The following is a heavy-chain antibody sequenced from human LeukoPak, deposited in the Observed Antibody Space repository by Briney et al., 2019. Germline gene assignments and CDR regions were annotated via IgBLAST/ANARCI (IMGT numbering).Heavy chain of an antibody. J-gene: IGHJ4*02. Sequence: PSETLSLTCAVYGGSFSGYYWSWIRQPPGKGLEWIGEINHSGSTNYNPSLKSRVTISVDTSKNQFSLKLSSVTAADTAVYYCARGRWYSSSWRGAHYFDYWGQGTLVTVSS. CDR1: GGSFSGYY. CDR2: INHSGST. D-gene: IGHD6-13*01. CDR3: ARGRWYSSSWRGAHYFDY. V-gene: IGHV4-34*01.